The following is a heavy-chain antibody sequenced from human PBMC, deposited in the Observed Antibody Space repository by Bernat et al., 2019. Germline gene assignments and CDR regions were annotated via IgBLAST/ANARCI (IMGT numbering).Heavy chain of an antibody. V-gene: IGHV3-23*01. CDR3: AKGILDGYSYGQNDYYYGLDV. CDR2: ISGSGGST. D-gene: IGHD5-18*01. J-gene: IGHJ6*02. CDR1: GFTFSSYA. Sequence: EVQLLESGGGLVQPGGSLRLSCAASGFTFSSYAMSWVRQAPGKGLEWVSAISGSGGSTYYADSVKGRFTISRDNSKNTLYLQMNSLRAEDTAVYYCAKGILDGYSYGQNDYYYGLDVWGQGTTVTVSS.